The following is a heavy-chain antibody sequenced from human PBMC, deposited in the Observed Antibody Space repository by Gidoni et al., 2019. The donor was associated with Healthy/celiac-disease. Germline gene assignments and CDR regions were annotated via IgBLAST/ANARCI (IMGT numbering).Heavy chain of an antibody. CDR1: GFTFSSYA. CDR2: ISYDGSNK. CDR3: ARSYCSSTSCYTGARYYMDV. Sequence: QVQLVESGGGVVQPGRSLRLSCADSGFTFSSYAMHWVRQAPGKGLEWVAVISYDGSNKYYADSVKGRFTISRDNSKNTLYLQMNSLRAEDTAVYYCARSYCSSTSCYTGARYYMDVWGKGTTVTVSS. D-gene: IGHD2-2*02. V-gene: IGHV3-30-3*01. J-gene: IGHJ6*03.